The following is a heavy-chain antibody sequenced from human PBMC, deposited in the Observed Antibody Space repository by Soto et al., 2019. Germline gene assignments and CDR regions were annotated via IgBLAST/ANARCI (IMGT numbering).Heavy chain of an antibody. J-gene: IGHJ6*02. CDR1: GGTFSSYA. D-gene: IGHD6-19*01. Sequence: ASVKVSCKASGGTFSSYAISWVRQAPGQGLEWMGGIIPIFGTANYAQKFQGRVTITADESTSTAYMELSSLRSEDTAVYYCARDRPPRVGLAGYYYGMDVWGQGTTVTVSS. CDR2: IIPIFGTA. CDR3: ARDRPPRVGLAGYYYGMDV. V-gene: IGHV1-69*13.